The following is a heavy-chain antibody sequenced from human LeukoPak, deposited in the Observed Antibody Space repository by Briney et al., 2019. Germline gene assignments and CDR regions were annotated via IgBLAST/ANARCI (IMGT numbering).Heavy chain of an antibody. CDR1: GFTFSNAW. D-gene: IGHD2-2*01. J-gene: IGHJ5*02. CDR3: TRGRYCSSTSCSPNWFDP. Sequence: GGSLRLSCAASGFTFSNAWMSWVRQAPGKGLEWVGRIKSKTDGGTTDYAAPVKGRFTISRDDSKNTLYLQMNSLKTEDTAVYYCTRGRYCSSTSCSPNWFDPWGQGTLSPSPQ. CDR2: IKSKTDGGTT. V-gene: IGHV3-15*01.